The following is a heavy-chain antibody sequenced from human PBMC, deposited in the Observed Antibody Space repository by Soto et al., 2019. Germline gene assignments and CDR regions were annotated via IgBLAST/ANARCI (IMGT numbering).Heavy chain of an antibody. Sequence: EVQLVESGGNLVQPGGSLRLSCATSRFTFNDYAMHWVRQAPGKGLEWVSSINENSGSLDYADSVKGRFTISRDNAKNSLYLQMNSLRTEDTALYYCAKDSHWSLDYWGQGTLVTVSS. J-gene: IGHJ4*02. D-gene: IGHD1-1*01. CDR1: RFTFNDYA. CDR2: INENSGSL. CDR3: AKDSHWSLDY. V-gene: IGHV3-9*01.